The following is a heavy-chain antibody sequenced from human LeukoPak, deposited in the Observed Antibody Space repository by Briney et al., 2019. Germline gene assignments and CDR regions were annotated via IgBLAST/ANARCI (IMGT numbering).Heavy chain of an antibody. V-gene: IGHV4-59*01. J-gene: IGHJ3*02. CDR2: IHYTGST. Sequence: SETLSLTCSVSGGSISSYYWTWIRQPPGKGLEWIGYIHYTGSTNYNPSLKSRVTILVDTSKNRFSLKLSSVTAADTAVYYCARKLVYYDSSGYSHDALDIWGQGTMVTVSS. CDR1: GGSISSYY. D-gene: IGHD3-22*01. CDR3: ARKLVYYDSSGYSHDALDI.